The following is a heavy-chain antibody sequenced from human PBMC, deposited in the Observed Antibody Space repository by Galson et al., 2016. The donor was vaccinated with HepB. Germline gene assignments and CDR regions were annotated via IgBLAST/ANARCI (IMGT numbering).Heavy chain of an antibody. J-gene: IGHJ4*02. CDR2: MNPNSGNT. V-gene: IGHV1-8*01. D-gene: IGHD6-6*01. CDR3: VRGKHGTSSDLRSLGAY. Sequence: SVKVSCKASEYTFTSYDINWVRQATGQGLEWMGWMNPNSGNTGYAQKFQGRITMTRDASISTAYMDLSSLTSEDTAIYYCVRGKHGTSSDLRSLGAYWGRGTLVTVSS. CDR1: EYTFTSYD.